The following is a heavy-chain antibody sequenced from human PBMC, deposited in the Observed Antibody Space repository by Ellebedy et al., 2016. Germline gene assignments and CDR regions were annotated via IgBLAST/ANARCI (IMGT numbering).Heavy chain of an antibody. V-gene: IGHV3-7*01. CDR1: GFTFSTYG. CDR3: AREDCSTSCKWIDP. D-gene: IGHD2-2*01. J-gene: IGHJ5*02. CDR2: IKQDGGDK. Sequence: GGSLRLXCAASGFTFSTYGMSWVRQAPGKGLEWVANIKQDGGDKYYVDSVKGRFTISRDTAKRVLYLQMNSLRDEDTGVYYCAREDCSTSCKWIDPWGQGTLVTVSS.